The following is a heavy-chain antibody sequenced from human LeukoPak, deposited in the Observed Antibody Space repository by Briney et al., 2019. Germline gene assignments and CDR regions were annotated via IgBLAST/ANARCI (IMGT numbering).Heavy chain of an antibody. CDR1: GYSFATHW. CDR3: AIRYSGSYNDY. D-gene: IGHD1-26*01. J-gene: IGHJ4*02. V-gene: IGHV5-51*01. CDR2: IYPGDSDI. Sequence: KVGESLKISCRGSGYSFATHWIGWVRQLPGKGLEWMGIIYPGDSDIRYSPSFQGQVTISADKSISTAYLQWSSLKASDTAMYYCAIRYSGSYNDYWGQGTLVTVSS.